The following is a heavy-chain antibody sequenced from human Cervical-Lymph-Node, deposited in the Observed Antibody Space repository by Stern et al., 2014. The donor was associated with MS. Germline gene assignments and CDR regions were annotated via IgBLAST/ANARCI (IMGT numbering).Heavy chain of an antibody. J-gene: IGHJ4*02. CDR2: ISYDGNHK. CDR3: ARDYEDTSMLFDH. V-gene: IGHV3-30*03. Sequence: VHLVESGGAVVQPGRSLRLSCAASGFTFSSYGMHWVSQAPGKGLEWVTVISYDGNHKYYAASVKGRFTISRDNSKNTLHLQMNSVTPDDTAIYYCARDYEDTSMLFDHWGQGTLVTVSS. CDR1: GFTFSSYG. D-gene: IGHD2-8*01.